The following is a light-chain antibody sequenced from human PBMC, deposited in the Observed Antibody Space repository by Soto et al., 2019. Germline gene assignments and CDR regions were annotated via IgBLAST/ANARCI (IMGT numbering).Light chain of an antibody. CDR2: DTS. CDR3: QQRGNWPRT. Sequence: EFVLTQSPVTLSLSPGERATLSCRASQSVSSHLAWYQQRPGQAPRLLIYDTSNRATGIPARFSGSGSGTDFSLTISSLEPEDFAVYYCQQRGNWPRTFGQGTKLEIK. J-gene: IGKJ2*01. V-gene: IGKV3-11*01. CDR1: QSVSSH.